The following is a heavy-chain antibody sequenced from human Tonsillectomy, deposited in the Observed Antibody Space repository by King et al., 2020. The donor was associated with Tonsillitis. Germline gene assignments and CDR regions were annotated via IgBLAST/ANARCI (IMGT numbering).Heavy chain of an antibody. CDR3: AREIGPYYYYYLDV. D-gene: IGHD2-21*01. CDR1: GYTFTGYS. J-gene: IGHJ6*03. CDR2: INPNSGGT. V-gene: IGHV1-2*02. Sequence: VQLVESGAEVKKPGASVKVSCTASGYTFTGYSMHWVRQAPGQGLEWMGWINPNSGGTNYAQKFLGRVTMTRDTSISTAYMELSRLRSDDTAVYYCAREIGPYYYYYLDVWGKGTTVTVSS.